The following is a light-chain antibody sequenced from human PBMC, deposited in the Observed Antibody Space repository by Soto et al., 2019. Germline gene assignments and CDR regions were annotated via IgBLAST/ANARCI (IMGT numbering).Light chain of an antibody. CDR2: GAS. CDR1: QSITSW. CDR3: LQDYNYPLT. J-gene: IGKJ4*01. V-gene: IGKV1-6*01. Sequence: GDKVTITCRTSQSITSWLVWYQQKPGKAPKLLIYGASSLQSGVPSRFSGSGSGTDFTLTISSLQPEDFATYYCLQDYNYPLTFGGGTKVDI.